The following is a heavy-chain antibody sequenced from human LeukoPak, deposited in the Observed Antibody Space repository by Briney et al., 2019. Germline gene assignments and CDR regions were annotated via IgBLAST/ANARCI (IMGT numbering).Heavy chain of an antibody. D-gene: IGHD2-2*01. CDR1: GGSFSGYY. V-gene: IGHV4-34*01. CDR3: ARDCSSTSCYLDY. Sequence: PSETLSLTCAVYGGSFSGYYWSWIRQPPGNGLEWIGEINHSGSTNYNPSLKSRVTISVDTSKNQFSLKVSSVTAADTAVFYCARDCSSTSCYLDYWSQGTLVTVSS. CDR2: INHSGST. J-gene: IGHJ4*02.